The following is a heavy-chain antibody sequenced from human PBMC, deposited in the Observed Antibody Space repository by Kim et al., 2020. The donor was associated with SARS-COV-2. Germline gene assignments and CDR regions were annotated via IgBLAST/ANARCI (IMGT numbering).Heavy chain of an antibody. V-gene: IGHV3-53*04. D-gene: IGHD3-3*01. CDR1: GFTVSSNY. CDR3: ARGRYDFWSGSHHYYYYYMDV. CDR2: IYSGGST. Sequence: GGSLRLSCAASGFTVSSNYMSWVRQAPGKGLEWVSVIYSGGSTYYADSVKGRFTISRHNSKNTLYLQMNSLRAEDTAVYYCARGRYDFWSGSHHYYYYYMDVWGKGTTVTVSS. J-gene: IGHJ6*03.